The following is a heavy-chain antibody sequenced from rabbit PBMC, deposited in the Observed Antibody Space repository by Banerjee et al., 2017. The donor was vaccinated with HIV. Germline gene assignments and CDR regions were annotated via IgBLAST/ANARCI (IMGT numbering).Heavy chain of an antibody. D-gene: IGHD2-1*01. CDR1: GFDFSSYYM. J-gene: IGHJ4*01. Sequence: QEQLVESGGGLVQPGGSLTLTCKASGFDFSSYYMSWVRQAPGKGLEWIGCISAGSSGNTYYASWVNGRFTISKTSSTTVTLQMTSLTAADTATYFCARDLSYDDYAAFNLWGPGTLVTVS. CDR2: ISAGSSGNT. V-gene: IGHV1S45*01. CDR3: ARDLSYDDYAAFNL.